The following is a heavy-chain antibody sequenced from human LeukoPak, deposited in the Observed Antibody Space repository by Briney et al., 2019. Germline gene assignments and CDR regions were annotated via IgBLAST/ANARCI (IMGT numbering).Heavy chain of an antibody. V-gene: IGHV1-2*02. Sequence: GASVKVSCKASGYTFTGYYMHWVRQAPGQGLEWMGWINPNSGGTNYAQKFQGRVTMTRDTSISTAYMELSRLRSDDTAVYYCARVGFGVASYYMDVWGKGTTVTVSS. D-gene: IGHD3-3*01. CDR3: ARVGFGVASYYMDV. CDR2: INPNSGGT. J-gene: IGHJ6*03. CDR1: GYTFTGYY.